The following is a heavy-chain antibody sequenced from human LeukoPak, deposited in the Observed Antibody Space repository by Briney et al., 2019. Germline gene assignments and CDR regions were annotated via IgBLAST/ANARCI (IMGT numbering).Heavy chain of an antibody. J-gene: IGHJ5*02. D-gene: IGHD2-2*01. V-gene: IGHV3-7*04. CDR1: GITFSRYW. CDR3: ARGLGYCSSSSCYVIRFDP. Sequence: GGSLRLSCAASGITFSRYWMSWVRQAPGKGLEWVANINQDGSEKHYVDSMKGRFTISRDNAKNSLHLQMNSLRVEDTAVYYCARGLGYCSSSSCYVIRFDPWGQGTLVTVSS. CDR2: INQDGSEK.